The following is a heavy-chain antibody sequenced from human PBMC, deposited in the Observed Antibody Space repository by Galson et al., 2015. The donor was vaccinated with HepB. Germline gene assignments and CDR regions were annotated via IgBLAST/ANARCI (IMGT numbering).Heavy chain of an antibody. Sequence: SLRLSCAASGFTFSSYGMHWVRQAPGKGLEWVAVIWYDGSNKYYADSVKGRFTIPRDNSKNTLYLQMNSLRAEDTAVYYCAGEGDYYDSSGYYYEEYFQHWGQGTLVTVSS. D-gene: IGHD3-22*01. CDR1: GFTFSSYG. CDR2: IWYDGSNK. J-gene: IGHJ1*01. V-gene: IGHV3-33*01. CDR3: AGEGDYYDSSGYYYEEYFQH.